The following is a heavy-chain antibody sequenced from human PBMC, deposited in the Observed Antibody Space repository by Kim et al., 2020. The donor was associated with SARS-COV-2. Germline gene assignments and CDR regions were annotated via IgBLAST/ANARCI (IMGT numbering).Heavy chain of an antibody. D-gene: IGHD5-12*01. V-gene: IGHV3-23*03. CDR1: GFIFSSYA. CDR2: IFAGGTNT. Sequence: GGSLRLSCEASGFIFSSYAMTWVRQAPGKGLEWVSVIFAGGTNTFYADSVKGRFTISRDNFKDTVYLQMDSLRAEDTAMYYCAKVASAYSGYDPNDPWG. J-gene: IGHJ5*02. CDR3: AKVASAYSGYDPNDP.